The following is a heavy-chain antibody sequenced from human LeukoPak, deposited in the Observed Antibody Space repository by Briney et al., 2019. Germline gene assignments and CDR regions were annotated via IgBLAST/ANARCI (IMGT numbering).Heavy chain of an antibody. V-gene: IGHV6-1*01. D-gene: IGHD3-9*01. Sequence: SQTLSLTCAISGDSVSSNDAAWNWIRQSPSRGLEWLGRTFYRSKWYYDSAVSVKSRITINPDTSKNQFSLQLNSVTPEDTAVYYCARGDRNYDILTGYYTTHFDYWGQGTLVTVSS. CDR2: TFYRSKWYY. CDR3: ARGDRNYDILTGYYTTHFDY. J-gene: IGHJ4*02. CDR1: GDSVSSNDAA.